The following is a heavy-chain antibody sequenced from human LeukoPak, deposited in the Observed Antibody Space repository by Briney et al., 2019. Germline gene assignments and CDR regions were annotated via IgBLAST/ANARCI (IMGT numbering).Heavy chain of an antibody. CDR2: LGIAGDT. Sequence: GSLRLSCAASGFTVSSYAMHWVRQPIGKGLEWVSALGIAGDTFYPGSVKGRFTISRENARNSLYLQMNSLRAEDTAMYYCARQMQSHGNFDSWGQGTLVTVSS. CDR3: ARQMQSHGNFDS. J-gene: IGHJ4*02. V-gene: IGHV3-13*01. D-gene: IGHD1-26*01. CDR1: GFTVSSYA.